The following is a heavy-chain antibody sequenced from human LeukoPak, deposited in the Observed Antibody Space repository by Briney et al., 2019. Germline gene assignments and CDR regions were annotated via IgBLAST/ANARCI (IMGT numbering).Heavy chain of an antibody. J-gene: IGHJ4*02. CDR1: GFTFSNYG. Sequence: GGTLRLSCAASGFTFSNYGMNWVRQAPGKGLEWVSGITSSGITYYADSVKGRFTVSRDNSKNTLYLQMNSLRAEDTAVYYCAKDRLDYGGYFDYWGQGTLVTVSS. V-gene: IGHV3-23*01. CDR3: AKDRLDYGGYFDY. CDR2: ITSSGIT. D-gene: IGHD4-23*01.